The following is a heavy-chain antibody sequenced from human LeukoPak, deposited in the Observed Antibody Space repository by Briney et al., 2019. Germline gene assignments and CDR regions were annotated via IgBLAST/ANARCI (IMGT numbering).Heavy chain of an antibody. CDR3: ARAVGPYDY. CDR2: IWHDGSNK. Sequence: GGSLRLSCAASGFTFSTYGIHWVRQAPGKGLEWVAVIWHDGSNKYYADSVKGRFTISRDNSKNTLYLQMNSLRAEDTAVYFCARAVGPYDYWGQGTLVTVPS. D-gene: IGHD3-10*01. J-gene: IGHJ4*02. V-gene: IGHV3-33*01. CDR1: GFTFSTYG.